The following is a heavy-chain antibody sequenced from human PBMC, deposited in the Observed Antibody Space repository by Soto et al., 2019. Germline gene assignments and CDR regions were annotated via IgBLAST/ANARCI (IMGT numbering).Heavy chain of an antibody. J-gene: IGHJ6*02. D-gene: IGHD2-15*01. CDR3: ARSPYSLEGDGQHYYYGMDL. Sequence: ASVKVSCKPSGFTFSGFYFHWVRQAPGQGLEGMGWIKPNTDDTGYAQKFQGRVTLTWDTSSSAGYMDLSRLRSDDTAVYYCARSPYSLEGDGQHYYYGMDLWGLGTPITVSS. CDR1: GFTFSGFY. V-gene: IGHV1-2*02. CDR2: IKPNTDDT.